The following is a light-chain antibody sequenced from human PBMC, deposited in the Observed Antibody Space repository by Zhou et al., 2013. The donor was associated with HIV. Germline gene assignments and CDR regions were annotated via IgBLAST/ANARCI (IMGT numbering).Light chain of an antibody. CDR1: QSVSSN. J-gene: IGKJ2*01. Sequence: EIVMTQSPATLSVSPGERATFSCRASQSVSSNLAWYQQKPGQAPRLLMYGASTRATGIPARFSGSGSGTEFTLTISSLQSADSAVYYCQQHNDWPHTFGQGPSWR. CDR3: QQHNDWPHT. V-gene: IGKV3-15*01. CDR2: GAS.